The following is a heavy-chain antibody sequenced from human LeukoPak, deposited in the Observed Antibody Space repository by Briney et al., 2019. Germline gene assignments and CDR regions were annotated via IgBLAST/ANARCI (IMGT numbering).Heavy chain of an antibody. Sequence: SVKVSCKASGGTFSSYAISWVRRAPGQGLEWVGGVTPMFGASDYAQKFQGRVAIAADESTNTAYMELRRLTSEDTAVYYCATTHGDHDTALHIWGQGTLITVSS. J-gene: IGHJ3*02. CDR3: ATTHGDHDTALHI. CDR2: VTPMFGAS. CDR1: GGTFSSYA. V-gene: IGHV1-69*13. D-gene: IGHD4-17*01.